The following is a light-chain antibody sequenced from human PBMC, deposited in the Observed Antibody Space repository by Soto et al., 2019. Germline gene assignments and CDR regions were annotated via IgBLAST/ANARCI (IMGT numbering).Light chain of an antibody. Sequence: QSALTQPASVSGSPGQSITISCTGTSSDVGNYNLVSWYQQHPGKAPKLMIYEVSKRPSGVSNRFSGSKSGNTASPTISGLQAEDEADYYCCSYAGSSTFAVFGGGTKLTVL. CDR2: EVS. CDR3: CSYAGSSTFAV. J-gene: IGLJ3*02. CDR1: SSDVGNYNL. V-gene: IGLV2-23*02.